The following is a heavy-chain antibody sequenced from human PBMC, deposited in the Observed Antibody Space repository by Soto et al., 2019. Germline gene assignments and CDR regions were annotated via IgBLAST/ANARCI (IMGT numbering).Heavy chain of an antibody. Sequence: GGSLRLSCAASGFTVSSNYMSWVRQAPGKGLEWVSVIYSGGSTYYADSVKGRFTISRDNSKNTLYLQMNSLRAEDTAVYYCARDSVWFGELSSYYYGMDVWGQGTTVTVSS. J-gene: IGHJ6*02. CDR1: GFTVSSNY. V-gene: IGHV3-53*01. CDR3: ARDSVWFGELSSYYYGMDV. D-gene: IGHD3-10*01. CDR2: IYSGGST.